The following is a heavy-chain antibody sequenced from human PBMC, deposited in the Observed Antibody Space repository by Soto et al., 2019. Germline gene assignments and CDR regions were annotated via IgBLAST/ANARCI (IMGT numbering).Heavy chain of an antibody. V-gene: IGHV1-3*01. CDR3: ARGYCSSTSCQYYFDF. D-gene: IGHD2-2*01. J-gene: IGHJ4*02. CDR2: INGGNGDT. CDR1: GYTFTGYA. Sequence: ASVKVSCKASGYTFTGYAIHWVRQAPGQRLEWMGWINGGNGDTKYSQKFQGRVTITGDTSASTAYMELTSLGSEDTAVYHCARGYCSSTSCQYYFDFWGQGTLVTVSS.